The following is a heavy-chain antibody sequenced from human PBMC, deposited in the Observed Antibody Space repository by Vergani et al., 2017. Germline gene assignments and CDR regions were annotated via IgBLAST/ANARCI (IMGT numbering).Heavy chain of an antibody. J-gene: IGHJ4*01. V-gene: IGHV3-21*02. D-gene: IGHD1-20*01. CDR1: GFSFSSYS. Sequence: EVQLVESGGGLVKPGGSLRLSCAASGFSFSSYSMNWVRQAPGKGLEWVASISGSSSYVFYRDSVEGRFTITRDNAKKSLYLQMNSLRVEDTAVYYCARAYCRYDWFAYWGKRTLVTVSS. CDR2: ISGSSSYV. CDR3: ARAYCRYDWFAY.